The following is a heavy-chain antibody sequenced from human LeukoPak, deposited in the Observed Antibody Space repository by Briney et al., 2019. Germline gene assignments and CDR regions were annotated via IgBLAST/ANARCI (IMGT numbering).Heavy chain of an antibody. J-gene: IGHJ4*02. CDR1: GGSISSSSYY. V-gene: IGHV4-39*07. CDR2: IYYSGST. CDR3: ASDRVRGVIIFDY. D-gene: IGHD3-10*01. Sequence: PSETLSLTCTVSGGSISSSSYYWGRIRQPPGKGLEWTGSIYYSGSTYYNPSLKSRVTISVDTSKNQFSLKLSSVTAADTAVYYCASDRVRGVIIFDYWGQGTLVTVSS.